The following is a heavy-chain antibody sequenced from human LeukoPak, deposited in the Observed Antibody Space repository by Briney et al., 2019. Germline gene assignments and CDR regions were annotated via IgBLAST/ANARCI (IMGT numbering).Heavy chain of an antibody. D-gene: IGHD3-10*01. Sequence: SETLSLTCAVYGGSFSGYYWSWIRQPPGKGLEWIGEINHSGSTNYNPSLKSRVTISVDTSKNQFSLKLSSVTAADTAVYYCARGHRITMVRGVMSPFDYWGQGTLVTVSS. V-gene: IGHV4-34*01. J-gene: IGHJ4*02. CDR1: GGSFSGYY. CDR3: ARGHRITMVRGVMSPFDY. CDR2: INHSGST.